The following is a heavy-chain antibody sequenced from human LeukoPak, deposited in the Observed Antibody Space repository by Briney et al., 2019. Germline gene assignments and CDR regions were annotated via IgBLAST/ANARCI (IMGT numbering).Heavy chain of an antibody. D-gene: IGHD6-19*01. V-gene: IGHV4-59*12. CDR3: ARKGYSSGWFLY. CDR1: GGSISSYH. Sequence: SETLSLTCTVSGGSISSYHWSWIRQPPGKGLECIGYIYYSGSTNYNPSLKSRVTISVDTSKNQFSLKLSSVTAADTAVYYCARKGYSSGWFLYWGQGTLVTVSS. J-gene: IGHJ4*02. CDR2: IYYSGST.